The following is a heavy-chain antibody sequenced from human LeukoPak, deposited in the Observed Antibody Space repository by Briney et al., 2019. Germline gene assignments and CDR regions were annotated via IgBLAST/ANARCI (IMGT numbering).Heavy chain of an antibody. Sequence: GGSLRLSCAASGFTFSSYAMSWVRQAPGKGLEWVSAISGRGGSTYYADSVKGRFTISRDNSKNTLYLQMNSLRAEDTAVYYCAKSHTEISTLGYYDFWSGYRPSFDYWGQGTLVTVSS. V-gene: IGHV3-23*01. J-gene: IGHJ4*02. CDR2: ISGRGGST. D-gene: IGHD3-3*01. CDR1: GFTFSSYA. CDR3: AKSHTEISTLGYYDFWSGYRPSFDY.